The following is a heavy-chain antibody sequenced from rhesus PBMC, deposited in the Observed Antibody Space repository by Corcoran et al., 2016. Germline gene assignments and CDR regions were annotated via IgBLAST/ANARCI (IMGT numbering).Heavy chain of an antibody. CDR3: TSDLTARGSLDV. D-gene: IGHD2-15*01. V-gene: IGHV3S16*01. CDR2: ISSGSSYI. J-gene: IGHJ5-2*02. Sequence: EVWLAESGGGLVQPGGSLRLSCAASGFTFSSYGMSWVRQATGKGLEWGVFISSGSSYIFNGDTVKGRFTISRDNAKNSLSRQMNSLRAEDTAVYYCTSDLTARGSLDVWGRGVLVTVSS. CDR1: GFTFSSYG.